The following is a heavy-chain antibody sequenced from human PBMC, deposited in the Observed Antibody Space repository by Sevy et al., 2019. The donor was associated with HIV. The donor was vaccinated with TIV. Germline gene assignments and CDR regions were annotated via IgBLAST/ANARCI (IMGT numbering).Heavy chain of an antibody. Sequence: ASVKVSCKASGYTFTTYEINWVRRATGQGLEWMGWMNPNSGDTGYAHKFQGRVTMTRNTSISTASMELSSLRSEDTAVYYCARVYASSGGGNGMDVWGQGTTVTVSS. D-gene: IGHD2-2*01. CDR2: MNPNSGDT. CDR3: ARVYASSGGGNGMDV. V-gene: IGHV1-8*01. J-gene: IGHJ6*02. CDR1: GYTFTTYE.